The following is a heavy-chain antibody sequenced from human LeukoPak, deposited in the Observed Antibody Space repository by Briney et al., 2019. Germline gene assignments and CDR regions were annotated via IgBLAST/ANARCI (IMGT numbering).Heavy chain of an antibody. CDR1: GYTFTSYG. CDR2: ISAYNGNT. V-gene: IGHV1-18*01. D-gene: IGHD3-10*01. J-gene: IGHJ4*02. Sequence: ASVKVSCXASGYTFTSYGISRVRQAPGQGLEWMGWISAYNGNTNYAQKLQGRVTMTTDTSTSTAYMELRSLRAEDTAVYYCAKAVLWFGESYFDYWGQGTLVTVSS. CDR3: AKAVLWFGESYFDY.